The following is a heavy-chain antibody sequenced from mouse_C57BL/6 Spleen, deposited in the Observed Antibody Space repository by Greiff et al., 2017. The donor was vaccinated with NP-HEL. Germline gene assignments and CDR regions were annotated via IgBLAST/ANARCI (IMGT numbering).Heavy chain of an antibody. CDR3: ARSGGYYDYDD. CDR2: IYPGDGDT. V-gene: IGHV1-82*01. D-gene: IGHD2-4*01. J-gene: IGHJ2*01. CDR1: GYAFSSSW. Sequence: QVQLQQSGPELVKPGASVKISCKASGYAFSSSWMNWVKQRPGTGLEWIGRIYPGDGDTNYNGKFKGKATLTADKSSSTAYMQLSSLTSEDSAVYFCARSGGYYDYDDWGQGTTLTVSS.